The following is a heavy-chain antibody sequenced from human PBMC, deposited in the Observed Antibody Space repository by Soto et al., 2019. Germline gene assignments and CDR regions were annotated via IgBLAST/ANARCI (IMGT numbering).Heavy chain of an antibody. J-gene: IGHJ4*02. Sequence: QVQLQQWGAGLLKPSETLSLTCAVYGGSFSGYYWSWIRQPPGKGLEWIGEINHSGSTNYNPSLKSRVTISVDTSKNQFSRELSSVTAADTAVYYCARAYTGLYGGESNSYFGYWGQGTLVTVSS. CDR1: GGSFSGYY. CDR2: INHSGST. D-gene: IGHD2-21*01. V-gene: IGHV4-34*01. CDR3: ARAYTGLYGGESNSYFGY.